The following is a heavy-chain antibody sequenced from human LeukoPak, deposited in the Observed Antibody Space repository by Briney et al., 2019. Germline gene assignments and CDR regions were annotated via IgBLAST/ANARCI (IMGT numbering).Heavy chain of an antibody. CDR3: ARGGPRERRAGHNPFDY. CDR2: TSSSGITI. D-gene: IGHD5-24*01. V-gene: IGHV3-48*03. CDR1: GFTFSSYE. Sequence: GGSLRLSCVASGFTFSSYEMNWVRQAPGKGLEWVSYTSSSGITIYYADSVKGLFTISRDNAKNSLYLQINSLRAEDTAVYYCARGGPRERRAGHNPFDYWGQGTLVTVSS. J-gene: IGHJ4*02.